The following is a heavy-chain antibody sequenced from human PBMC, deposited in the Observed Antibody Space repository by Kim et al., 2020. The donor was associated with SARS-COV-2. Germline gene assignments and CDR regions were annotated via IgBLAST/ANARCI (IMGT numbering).Heavy chain of an antibody. D-gene: IGHD3-9*01. J-gene: IGHJ4*02. CDR2: ISGDGGST. V-gene: IGHV3-43*02. Sequence: GGSLRLSCAASGFTFDDYAMHWVRQAPGKGLEWVSLISGDGGSTYYADSVKGRFTISRYNSKNSLYLQMNSLRTEDTALYYCAKSPNTYFDWLLYAFDYWGQGTLITVSS. CDR3: AKSPNTYFDWLLYAFDY. CDR1: GFTFDDYA.